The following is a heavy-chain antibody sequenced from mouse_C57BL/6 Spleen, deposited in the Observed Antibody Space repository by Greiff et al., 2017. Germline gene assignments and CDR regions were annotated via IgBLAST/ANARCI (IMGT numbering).Heavy chain of an antibody. J-gene: IGHJ2*01. D-gene: IGHD1-3*01. CDR3: ARRAEWIFDY. V-gene: IGHV8-12*01. Sequence: QVPLQVSGPGILQSSPTLSLTCSFSGYSLSTSGLGVSWLRHPSGNGLEWLAHIYWDDAKRYNPSLKSGITISKDTSRTQVVLKSTSVDTADTATYYCARRAEWIFDYWGQGTTLTVSS. CDR2: IYWDDAK. CDR1: GYSLSTSGLG.